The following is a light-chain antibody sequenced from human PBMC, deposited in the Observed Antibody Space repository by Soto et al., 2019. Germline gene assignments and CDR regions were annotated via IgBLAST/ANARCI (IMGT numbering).Light chain of an antibody. CDR3: SSYTSSSTPCV. CDR2: EVS. V-gene: IGLV2-14*01. J-gene: IGLJ1*01. CDR1: SSDDGGYNY. Sequence: QSVLTQPASVSGSPGHSVTISWTGTSSDDGGYNYVSWYQQHPGKAPKLMIYEVSNRPSGVSNRFSGSKSGNPASLTISGLQAEDEADYYCSSYTSSSTPCVFGTGTKVTVL.